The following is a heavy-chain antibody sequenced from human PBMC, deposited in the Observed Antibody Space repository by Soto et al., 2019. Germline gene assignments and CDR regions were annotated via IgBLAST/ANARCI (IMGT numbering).Heavy chain of an antibody. CDR1: GYNLREYG. CDR3: GREGQQLAQEQYFQFNGVDV. V-gene: IGHV1-18*01. D-gene: IGHD6-13*01. Sequence: QVHLVQSGVEVKTPGASVKVSCTAHGYNLREYGVSWLRQVPGQGFEWMGWISGDNVNRRSSQRFNDRLTMTTDTSTNTATMELRRLRLDDTALYFCGREGQQLAQEQYFQFNGVDVWGQGTSVTVSS. J-gene: IGHJ6*02. CDR2: ISGDNVNR.